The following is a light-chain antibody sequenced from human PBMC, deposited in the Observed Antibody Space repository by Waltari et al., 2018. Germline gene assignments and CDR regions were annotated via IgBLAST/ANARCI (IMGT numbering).Light chain of an antibody. CDR1: RDINNY. J-gene: IGKJ1*01. V-gene: IGKV1-33*01. Sequence: DIQMTQSPSSLSASVGDRVTITCQASRDINNYLNWYQQKPGKATKLLIYDASTLETGVQSRFSGSGSGTDFVFTISRLQPEDIATYYCQHYDGVPPWTFGQGTRVDFK. CDR2: DAS. CDR3: QHYDGVPPWT.